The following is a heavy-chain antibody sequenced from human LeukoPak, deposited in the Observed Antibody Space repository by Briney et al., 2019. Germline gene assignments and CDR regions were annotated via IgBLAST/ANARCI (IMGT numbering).Heavy chain of an antibody. CDR1: GYSFTSYW. D-gene: IGHD2-21*02. Sequence: GESLKISCKGSGYSFTSYWIGWVRQMPGKGLEWMGIIYPGDSDTRYSPSFQGQVTIPADKSISTAYLQWSGLKASDTAMYYCARAYCGGDCYSELYYWGQGTLVTVSS. J-gene: IGHJ4*02. CDR3: ARAYCGGDCYSELYY. CDR2: IYPGDSDT. V-gene: IGHV5-51*01.